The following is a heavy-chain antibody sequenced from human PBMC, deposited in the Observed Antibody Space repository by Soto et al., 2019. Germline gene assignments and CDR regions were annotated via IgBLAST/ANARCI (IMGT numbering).Heavy chain of an antibody. J-gene: IGHJ6*03. Sequence: EVQLVESGGGLVQPGGSLRLSCAASGFTVSRNYMSWVRQAPGKGLEWVSVIYSDGSTYYADSVKGRFTISTDNSKNTLYLQMNSMRAEDTAVYYCARAVAVAGSYYYYYYYMDVWGKGTTVTVSS. CDR2: IYSDGST. CDR3: ARAVAVAGSYYYYYYYMDV. CDR1: GFTVSRNY. V-gene: IGHV3-66*01. D-gene: IGHD6-19*01.